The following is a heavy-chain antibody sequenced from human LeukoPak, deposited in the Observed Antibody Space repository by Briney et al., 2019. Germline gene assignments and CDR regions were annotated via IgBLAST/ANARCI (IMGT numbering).Heavy chain of an antibody. Sequence: SETLSLTCTVSGGSISNYYWTWIRQSPGKGLEWMGNIYYSGSTNYNPSLKSRVHISVDPSKNQFSLKVSSVTAADTAVYYCARQTDYSSSWFDYWGQGTLVTVSS. CDR1: GGSISNYY. V-gene: IGHV4-59*08. CDR2: IYYSGST. CDR3: ARQTDYSSSWFDY. D-gene: IGHD6-13*01. J-gene: IGHJ4*02.